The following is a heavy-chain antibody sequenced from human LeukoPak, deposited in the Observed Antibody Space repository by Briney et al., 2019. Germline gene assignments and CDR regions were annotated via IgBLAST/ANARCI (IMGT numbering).Heavy chain of an antibody. V-gene: IGHV4-38-2*02. CDR1: GYSISSAHY. J-gene: IGHJ4*02. Sequence: SETLSLTCTVSGYSISSAHYWGWIRQPPGKGLEWVATIYQSGSTYYNPSLKSRVTISVDTAKNHISLELRFVTAADTAVYYCASRSSDWKGAFDYWGQGTLLTVSS. D-gene: IGHD1-1*01. CDR2: IYQSGST. CDR3: ASRSSDWKGAFDY.